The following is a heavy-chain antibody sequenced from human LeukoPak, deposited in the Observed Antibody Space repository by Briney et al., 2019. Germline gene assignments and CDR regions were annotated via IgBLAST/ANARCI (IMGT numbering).Heavy chain of an antibody. CDR1: GITLSDYG. CDR3: TRRAARWQFDL. D-gene: IGHD5-24*01. CDR2: INWKTGNG. V-gene: IGHV3-20*04. Sequence: GGSLRLSCAVSGITLSDYGMSWVRQAPGKGLEWVSGINWKTGNGIYADSVKGRFTISRDNAKNSLYLQMSGLRAEDTALYYCTRRAARWQFDLWGRGTLLTVSS. J-gene: IGHJ2*01.